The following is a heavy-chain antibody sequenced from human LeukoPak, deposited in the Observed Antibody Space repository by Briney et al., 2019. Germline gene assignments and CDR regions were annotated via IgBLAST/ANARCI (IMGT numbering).Heavy chain of an antibody. CDR2: MSPYNGNT. J-gene: IGHJ4*02. D-gene: IGHD3-22*01. CDR1: GYTFSSYG. Sequence: ASVKVSCKASGYTFSSYGFNWVRQAPGQGLEWMGWMSPYNGNTYYAQNLQGRVTMTTDTSTSTAYMELRSLRSDDTAVYYCARDREPHYYESSSSQAYWGQGTLVTVSS. V-gene: IGHV1-18*01. CDR3: ARDREPHYYESSSSQAY.